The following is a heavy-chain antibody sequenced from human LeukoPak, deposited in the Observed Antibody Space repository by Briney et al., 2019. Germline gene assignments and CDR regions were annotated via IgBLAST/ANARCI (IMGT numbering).Heavy chain of an antibody. Sequence: ASVKVSCKASGYTFTSYDINWVRQATGQGLEWMGWMNPNSGNTGYAQKFQGRVTMTRNTSISTAYMELSSLRSEDTAVYYCARGQSDYDFWSGYYSYYYYGMDVWGQGTTVTVSS. CDR3: ARGQSDYDFWSGYYSYYYYGMDV. V-gene: IGHV1-8*01. CDR2: MNPNSGNT. CDR1: GYTFTSYD. J-gene: IGHJ6*02. D-gene: IGHD3-3*01.